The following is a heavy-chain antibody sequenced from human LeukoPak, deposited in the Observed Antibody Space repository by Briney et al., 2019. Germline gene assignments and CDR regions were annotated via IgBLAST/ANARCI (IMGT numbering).Heavy chain of an antibody. J-gene: IGHJ4*02. V-gene: IGHV4-31*03. CDR1: GGSISSGGYY. D-gene: IGHD2-15*01. CDR2: IYYSGST. Sequence: PSQTLSLTCTVSGGSISSGGYYWSWLRQHPGKGLEWIGYIYYSGSTYYNPSLKSRVTISVDTSKNQFSLKLSSVTAADTAVYYCARGYCSGGSCYHLDYWGQGTLVTVSS. CDR3: ARGYCSGGSCYHLDY.